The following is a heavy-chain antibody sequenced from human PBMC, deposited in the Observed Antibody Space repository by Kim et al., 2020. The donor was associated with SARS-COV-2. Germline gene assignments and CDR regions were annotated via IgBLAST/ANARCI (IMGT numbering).Heavy chain of an antibody. V-gene: IGHV4-31*02. D-gene: IGHD2-2*01. Sequence: PSLKSRVTISVDTSKNQFSLKLRSVTAADTAVYYCARRGDCSSTSCLIDSGGQGTLVTVSS. CDR3: ARRGDCSSTSCLIDS. J-gene: IGHJ4*02.